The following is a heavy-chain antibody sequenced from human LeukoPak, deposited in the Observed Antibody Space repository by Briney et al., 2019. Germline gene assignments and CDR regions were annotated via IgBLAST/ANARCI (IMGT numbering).Heavy chain of an antibody. CDR2: IYTSGST. CDR1: GGSISSGSYY. Sequence: SETLSLTCTVSGGSISSGSYYWSWIRQPAGNGLEWIGRIYTSGSTNYNPSLKSRVTISVDTSKNQFSLKLSSVTAADTAVYYCARGTQEPPDYWGQGTLVTVSS. D-gene: IGHD2-2*01. CDR3: ARGTQEPPDY. J-gene: IGHJ4*02. V-gene: IGHV4-61*02.